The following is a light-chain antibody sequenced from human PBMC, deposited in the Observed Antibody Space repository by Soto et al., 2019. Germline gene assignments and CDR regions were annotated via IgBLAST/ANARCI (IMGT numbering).Light chain of an antibody. J-gene: IGLJ1*01. CDR2: GNS. Sequence: QAVLTQPPSVSGAPGQRVTISCTGSSSNIGAGYDVHWYQQLPGTAHKLLIYGNSNRPSGVPDRFSGSKSGTSASLAITGLQDEDEADYYCQSYDSSLSALYVFGTGTKVTVL. V-gene: IGLV1-40*01. CDR3: QSYDSSLSALYV. CDR1: SSNIGAGYD.